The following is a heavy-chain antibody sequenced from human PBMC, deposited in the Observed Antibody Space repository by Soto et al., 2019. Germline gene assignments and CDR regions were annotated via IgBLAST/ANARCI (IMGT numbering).Heavy chain of an antibody. CDR1: GYTFTGYY. CDR3: ARDPGYTAMVWYYYYGMDV. D-gene: IGHD5-18*01. J-gene: IGHJ6*02. CDR2: INPNSGGT. Sequence: GASVKVSCKASGYTFTGYYMHWVRQAPGQGLEWMGWINPNSGGTNYAQKFQGRVTMTRDTSISTAYMELSRLRSDDTAVYYCARDPGYTAMVWYYYYGMDVWGQGTTVTVSS. V-gene: IGHV1-2*02.